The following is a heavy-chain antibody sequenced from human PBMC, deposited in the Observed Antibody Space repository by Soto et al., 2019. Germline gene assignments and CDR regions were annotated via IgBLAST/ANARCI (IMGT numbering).Heavy chain of an antibody. V-gene: IGHV4-4*02. D-gene: IGHD6-6*01. CDR3: ARDRRSSSSYYYGMDV. Sequence: PSETLSLTCAVSGGSISSGNWWSWVRQPPGKGLEWIGEIYHSGSTNYNPSLKSRVTISVDKSKNQFSLKLSSVTAADTAVYYCARDRRSSSSYYYGMDVWGQGTTVTVSS. CDR2: IYHSGST. CDR1: GGSISSGNW. J-gene: IGHJ6*02.